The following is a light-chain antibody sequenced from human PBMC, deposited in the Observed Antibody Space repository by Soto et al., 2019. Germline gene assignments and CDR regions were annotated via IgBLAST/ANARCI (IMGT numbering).Light chain of an antibody. J-gene: IGKJ2*01. CDR1: QSISSN. CDR2: GAS. CDR3: QQSYTIPRT. V-gene: IGKV1-39*01. Sequence: DIQMTQSPYSLSASVGDRVTITCRASQSISSNLNWYQQKPGKAPKLLIYGASSLQSGVPSRFSGSGSGTDFTLIISSLQPEDFATYYCQQSYTIPRTFGQGTNLEIK.